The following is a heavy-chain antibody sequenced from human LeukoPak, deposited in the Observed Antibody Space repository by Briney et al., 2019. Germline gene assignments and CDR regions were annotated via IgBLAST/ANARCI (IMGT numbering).Heavy chain of an antibody. CDR2: IGSSGSII. Sequence: GGSLRLSCAASGFTFSSYDMTWVRQAPGKGLEWVSYIGSSGSIIYYADSVKGRFTISRDNAKNSLYLQMNSLRAEDTAVYYCATFSNYLDYWGQGTLVTVSS. J-gene: IGHJ4*02. CDR3: ATFSNYLDY. V-gene: IGHV3-48*03. CDR1: GFTFSSYD. D-gene: IGHD4-11*01.